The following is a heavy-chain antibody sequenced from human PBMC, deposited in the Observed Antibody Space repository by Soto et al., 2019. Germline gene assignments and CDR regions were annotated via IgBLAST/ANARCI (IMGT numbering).Heavy chain of an antibody. Sequence: QVQLVQSGAEVKKPGASVKVSCKASGYIFTGYYLHWLRQAPGQGCEWMGWFNPNSGGTKYAQKFQGRVTMTNDTSINTAYMELSGLISDDTAVYYCARGDFDSSANYYAGWFDPWGQGTLVTVSS. V-gene: IGHV1-2*02. J-gene: IGHJ5*02. CDR3: ARGDFDSSANYYAGWFDP. CDR2: FNPNSGGT. CDR1: GYIFTGYY. D-gene: IGHD3-22*01.